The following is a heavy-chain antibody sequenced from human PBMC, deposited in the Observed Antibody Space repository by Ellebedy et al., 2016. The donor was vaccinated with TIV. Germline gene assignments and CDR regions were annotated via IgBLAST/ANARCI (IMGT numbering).Heavy chain of an antibody. D-gene: IGHD3-22*01. V-gene: IGHV1-24*01. J-gene: IGHJ3*02. CDR2: FDPEDGET. CDR1: GYTLTELS. CDR3: AVTMIVVGGDAFDI. Sequence: AASVKVSCKVFGYTLTELSIHWVRQAPGKGLEWMGGFDPEDGETIYAQKFQGRVTMTEDTSTDTAYMELSSLRSEDMAVYYCAVTMIVVGGDAFDIWGQGTLVTVSS.